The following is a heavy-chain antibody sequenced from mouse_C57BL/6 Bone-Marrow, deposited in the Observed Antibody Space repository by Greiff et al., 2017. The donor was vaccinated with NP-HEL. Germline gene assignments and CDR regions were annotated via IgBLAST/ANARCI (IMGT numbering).Heavy chain of an antibody. Sequence: EVKLQESGPGLVKPSQSLSLTCSVTGYSITSGYYWNWIRQSPGNKLEWMGYISYDGSNNYNPSLTNRISITRDTSKNQFFLKLNSVTTEDTATYYCARDRHDGYFVFDYWGQGTTLTVSS. V-gene: IGHV3-6*01. CDR1: GYSITSGYY. CDR3: ARDRHDGYFVFDY. D-gene: IGHD2-3*01. CDR2: ISYDGSN. J-gene: IGHJ2*01.